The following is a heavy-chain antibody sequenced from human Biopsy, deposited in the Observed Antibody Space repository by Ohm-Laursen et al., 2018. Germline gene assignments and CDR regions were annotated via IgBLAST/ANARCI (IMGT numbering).Heavy chain of an antibody. J-gene: IGHJ4*02. V-gene: IGHV3-49*03. CDR2: IRSSGYGGTA. CDR3: AREGLGTTADY. D-gene: IGHD1/OR15-1a*01. Sequence: SLRLSCTAPGFSFENYVMKWFRQGPGKGLEWVGLIRSSGYGGTADYAASVKGRFTISRDDSKSFAYLQMTSLRTEDTAVYFCAREGLGTTADYWGQGTLVTVSS. CDR1: GFSFENYV.